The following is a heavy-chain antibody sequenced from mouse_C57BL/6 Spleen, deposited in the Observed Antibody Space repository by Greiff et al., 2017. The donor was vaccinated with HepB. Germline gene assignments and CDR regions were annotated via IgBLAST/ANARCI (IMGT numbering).Heavy chain of an antibody. CDR2: IDPSDSYT. D-gene: IGHD4-1*01. CDR1: GYTFTSYW. J-gene: IGHJ2*01. Sequence: QVQLQQPGAELVKPGASVKLSCKASGYTFTSYWMQWVKQRPGQGLEWIGEIDPSDSYTNYNQKFKGKATLTVDTSSSTAYMQLSSLTSEDSAVYYCTRRENWEDCDVGGKDTTLTVSS. CDR3: TRRENWEDCDV. V-gene: IGHV1-50*01.